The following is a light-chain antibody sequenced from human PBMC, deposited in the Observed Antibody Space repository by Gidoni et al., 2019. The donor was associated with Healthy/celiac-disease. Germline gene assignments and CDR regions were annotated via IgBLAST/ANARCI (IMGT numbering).Light chain of an antibody. V-gene: IGKV1-12*01. CDR3: QQANSFPRT. CDR2: SAS. CDR1: QGISSW. Sequence: IQMTKPPSSVSVSVGDRVTITCRESQGISSWVAWYQQKPGKAPKLLIYSASSLQLGVPSSFSGSVSGTEFALTLSSLQPEDFATYYCQQANSFPRTFGQGTKVEIK. J-gene: IGKJ1*01.